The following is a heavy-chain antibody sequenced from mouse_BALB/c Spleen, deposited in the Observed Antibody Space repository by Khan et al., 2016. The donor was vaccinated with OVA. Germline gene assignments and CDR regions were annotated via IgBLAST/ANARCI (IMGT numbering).Heavy chain of an antibody. Sequence: QVQLKQSGAELAKPGASVKMSCKASGYTFINYWILWVKQRPGQGLEWIGYINPSTGYTEYNQNFKDKATLTADKSSFIAYMQLSSLTSKDSSVYYCERRGLRCDLDYWGQGTTLTVSS. CDR3: ERRGLRCDLDY. V-gene: IGHV1-7*01. D-gene: IGHD1-1*01. J-gene: IGHJ2*01. CDR1: GYTFINYW. CDR2: INPSTGYT.